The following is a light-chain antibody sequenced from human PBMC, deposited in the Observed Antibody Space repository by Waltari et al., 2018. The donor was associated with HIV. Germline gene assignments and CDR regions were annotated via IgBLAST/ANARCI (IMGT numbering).Light chain of an antibody. J-gene: IGKJ2*01. CDR2: LGS. CDR1: QSLLHSDGYNF. V-gene: IGKV2-28*01. Sequence: IVMTQSPLSLPVTPGEPATISCRSGQSLLHSDGYNFLDWYLQRPGQPPQLLIYLGSPRAPGVPTRFTGSGSDTNFILNITRVEADDVGVYLCMQSLEIPHTFGQGTRVEI. CDR3: MQSLEIPHT.